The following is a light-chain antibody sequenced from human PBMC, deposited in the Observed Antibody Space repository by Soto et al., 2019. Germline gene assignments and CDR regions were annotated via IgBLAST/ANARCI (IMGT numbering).Light chain of an antibody. V-gene: IGKV3-20*01. CDR1: QSVTSIY. CDR2: GTS. J-gene: IGKJ1*01. Sequence: TQSPGTLSLSPGERATLSCRAVQSVTSIYLAWYQQKPGQAPRLLIYGTSFRASGIPDRFSGSGSGTDFTLTISRLEPEDSAVFYCQQYGSSPKTFGQGTKVDIK. CDR3: QQYGSSPKT.